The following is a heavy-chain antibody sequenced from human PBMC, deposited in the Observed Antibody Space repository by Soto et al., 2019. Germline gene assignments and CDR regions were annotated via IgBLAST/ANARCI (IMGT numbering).Heavy chain of an antibody. Sequence: EVQLLASGGGLVQPGGSLRLSCAASGFTFGTYAMNWLRQAPGRGLECVSFISGSGHNTYYADSVKGRFTVSRDNSKNTMYLQMNSLRADDTALYYCAKFRGPSYTYSYIDVWGKGTTVTVSS. V-gene: IGHV3-23*01. CDR1: GFTFGTYA. D-gene: IGHD3-16*01. CDR2: ISGSGHNT. CDR3: AKFRGPSYTYSYIDV. J-gene: IGHJ6*03.